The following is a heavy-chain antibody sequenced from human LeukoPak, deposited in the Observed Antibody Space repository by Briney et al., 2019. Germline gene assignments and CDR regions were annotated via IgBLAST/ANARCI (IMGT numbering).Heavy chain of an antibody. J-gene: IGHJ4*02. CDR2: ISSGAGTI. Sequence: GGSLRLSCAASGFTFSDYYMSWIRQAPGKGLEWVSYISSGAGTIYYADSAKGRFTISRDNAKNPLYLHMNSLRAEDTAVYYCARGLRAYYDSSGYYAFEYWGQGTLVTVSS. D-gene: IGHD3-22*01. CDR1: GFTFSDYY. V-gene: IGHV3-11*01. CDR3: ARGLRAYYDSSGYYAFEY.